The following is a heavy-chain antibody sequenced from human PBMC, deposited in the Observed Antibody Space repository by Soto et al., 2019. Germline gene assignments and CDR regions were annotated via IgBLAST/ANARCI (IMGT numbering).Heavy chain of an antibody. CDR1: GFTLSSYG. D-gene: IGHD6-19*01. J-gene: IGHJ4*02. CDR3: ARASGWYEYYFDY. CDR2: IWYDGSNK. Sequence: GGSLRLSCAASGFTLSSYGMHRVRQAPGKGLEWVAVIWYDGSNKYYADSVKGRFTISSDNSKNTLYLQMNSLRAEDTAVYYCARASGWYEYYFDYWGEGTRVTVSS. V-gene: IGHV3-33*01.